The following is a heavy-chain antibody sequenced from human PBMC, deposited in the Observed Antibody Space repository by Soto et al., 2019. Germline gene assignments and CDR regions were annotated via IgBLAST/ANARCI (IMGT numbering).Heavy chain of an antibody. V-gene: IGHV3-30*18. CDR3: AKDLDIVVVPAARDYYYYMDV. CDR2: ISYDGSNK. D-gene: IGHD2-2*01. CDR1: GFTFSSYG. J-gene: IGHJ6*03. Sequence: QVQLVESGGGVVQPGRSLRLSCAASGFTFSSYGMHWVRQAPGKGLEWVAVISYDGSNKYYADSVKGRFTISRDNSKNTLYLQMNSLRAEDTAVYYCAKDLDIVVVPAARDYYYYMDVWGKGTTVTVSS.